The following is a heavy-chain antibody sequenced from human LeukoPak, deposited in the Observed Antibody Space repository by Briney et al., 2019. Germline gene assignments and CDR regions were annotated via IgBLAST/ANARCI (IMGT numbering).Heavy chain of an antibody. D-gene: IGHD3-10*01. CDR2: IYHSGST. CDR3: ARDSITMVRVVNWFDP. CDR1: GYSISSGYY. Sequence: SETLSLTCTVSGYSISSGYYWGWIRQPPGKGREWIGSIYHSGSTYYNPSLKSRVTISVDTSKNQFSLKLSSVTAADTAVYYCARDSITMVRVVNWFDPWGQGTLVTVSS. J-gene: IGHJ5*02. V-gene: IGHV4-38-2*02.